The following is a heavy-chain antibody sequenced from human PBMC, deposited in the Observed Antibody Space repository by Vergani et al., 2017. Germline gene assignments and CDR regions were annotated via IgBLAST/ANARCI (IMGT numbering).Heavy chain of an antibody. CDR1: GGSFSGYY. D-gene: IGHD5-24*01. J-gene: IGHJ4*02. V-gene: IGHV4-34*01. CDR2: INHSGST. CDR3: ARGKRWLQLHKALRWDY. Sequence: QVQLQQWGAGLLKPSETLSLTCAVYGGSFSGYYWSWIRQPPGKGLEWIGEINHSGSTNYNPSLKSRGTISVDTSKNQFSLKLSSVTAADTAVYYCARGKRWLQLHKALRWDYWGQGTLVTVPS.